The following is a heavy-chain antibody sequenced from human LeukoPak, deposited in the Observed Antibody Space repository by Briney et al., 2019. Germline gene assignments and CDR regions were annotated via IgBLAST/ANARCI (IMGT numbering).Heavy chain of an antibody. Sequence: GGSLRLSCAASGFTFSSYSMNWVRQAPGKGLEWVSYISSSSSTIYYADSVKGRFTISRDNAKNSLYLQMNSLRAEDTAVYYCAKDFPSVRDGYIYQLGGFDYWGQGILVSVSS. D-gene: IGHD5-24*01. J-gene: IGHJ4*02. CDR1: GFTFSSYS. CDR3: AKDFPSVRDGYIYQLGGFDY. V-gene: IGHV3-48*01. CDR2: ISSSSSTI.